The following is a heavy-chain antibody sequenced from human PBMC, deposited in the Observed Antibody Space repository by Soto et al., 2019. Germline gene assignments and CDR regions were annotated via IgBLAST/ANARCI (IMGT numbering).Heavy chain of an antibody. D-gene: IGHD2-8*01. CDR3: ARHEGNGNVWPLDY. Sequence: NPSETLSLTCTVSNGSISSSDYYWGWIRQPPGKGLEWIATIYYSGSIYYNPSLKGRISISVDTSKNQFSLRLTSVTAEDTAVYYCARHEGNGNVWPLDYWGQGILVTVSS. V-gene: IGHV4-39*01. CDR1: NGSISSSDYY. CDR2: IYYSGSI. J-gene: IGHJ4*02.